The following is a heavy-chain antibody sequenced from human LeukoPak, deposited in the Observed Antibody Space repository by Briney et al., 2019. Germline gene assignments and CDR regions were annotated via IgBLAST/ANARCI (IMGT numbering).Heavy chain of an antibody. V-gene: IGHV4-39*01. CDR2: IYYSGST. J-gene: IGHJ6*02. CDR3: ARSYYDFWSGYPKGYYYGMDV. D-gene: IGHD3-3*01. Sequence: SETLSLTCTVSGGSISSSSYYWGWIRQPPGKGLEWIGSIYYSGSTYYNPSLKSRVTISVDTSKNQFSLKLSSVTAADTAVYYCARSYYDFWSGYPKGYYYGMDVWGQGTTVTVSS. CDR1: GGSISSSSYY.